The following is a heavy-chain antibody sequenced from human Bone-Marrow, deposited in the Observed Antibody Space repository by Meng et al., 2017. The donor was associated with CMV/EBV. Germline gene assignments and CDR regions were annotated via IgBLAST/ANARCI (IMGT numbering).Heavy chain of an antibody. Sequence: GESLKISCAASGFTFSDHYMDWVRQAPGKGLEWVGRTRHKANSYTTAYAASVNGRFTISRDDSNNSLSLQMNTLKTEVTPVYYCAKGVVWIQLWGAFDIWGQGTMVTVSS. D-gene: IGHD5-18*01. CDR1: GFTFSDHY. CDR2: TRHKANSYTT. V-gene: IGHV3-72*01. CDR3: AKGVVWIQLWGAFDI. J-gene: IGHJ3*02.